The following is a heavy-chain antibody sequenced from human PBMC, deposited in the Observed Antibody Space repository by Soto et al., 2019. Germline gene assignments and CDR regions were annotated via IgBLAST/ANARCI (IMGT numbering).Heavy chain of an antibody. CDR3: PHRTTTVTWWFDP. CDR2: IYWDDDK. CDR1: GFSLTTSGVG. Sequence: QITLKESGPTLVKPTQTLTLTCTFSGFSLTTSGVGVGWIRQPPGKALEWLALIYWDDDKRYSPSLKSRLTITTHTSKHHVALTLPNMDPADTATYFCPHRTTTVTWWFDPWRQGTLVTVSS. D-gene: IGHD4-17*01. V-gene: IGHV2-5*02. J-gene: IGHJ5*02.